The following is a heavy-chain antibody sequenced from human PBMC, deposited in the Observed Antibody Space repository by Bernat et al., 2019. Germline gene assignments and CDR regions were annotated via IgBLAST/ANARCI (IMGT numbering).Heavy chain of an antibody. D-gene: IGHD3-22*01. CDR2: ISYDGSTK. CDR1: GFTFSSYG. J-gene: IGHJ6*02. Sequence: QVQLVESGGGVVQPGRSLRLSCAASGFTFSSYGMHWVRQAPGKGLEWVAVISYDGSTKYYADSVKGRFTISRDNSKNTLYLQMKSLRAEDTAVYYCATLYYYDSSGYSLDYYYGMDVWGQGTTVTVSS. CDR3: ATLYYYDSSGYSLDYYYGMDV. V-gene: IGHV3-30*03.